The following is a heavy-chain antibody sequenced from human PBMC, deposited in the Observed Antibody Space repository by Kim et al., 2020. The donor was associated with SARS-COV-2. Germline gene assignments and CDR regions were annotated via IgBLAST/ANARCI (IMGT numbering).Heavy chain of an antibody. CDR2: ISYDGSNK. J-gene: IGHJ4*02. CDR1: GFTFSSYG. D-gene: IGHD7-27*01. Sequence: GGSLRLSCAASGFTFSSYGMHWVRQAPGKGLEWVAVISYDGSNKYYADSVKGRFTISRDNSKNTLYLQMNSLRAEDTAVYYCAKVPRWGLWSEFDYWGQGTLVTVSS. CDR3: AKVPRWGLWSEFDY. V-gene: IGHV3-30*18.